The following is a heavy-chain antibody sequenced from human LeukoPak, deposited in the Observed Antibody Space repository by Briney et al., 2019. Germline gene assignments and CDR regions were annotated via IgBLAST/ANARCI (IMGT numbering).Heavy chain of an antibody. CDR2: IWHDGRNK. J-gene: IGHJ4*02. Sequence: GGSLRLSCAASGFAFNKYGMHWVRQAPGKGLEWVAVIWHDGRNKYYAGSVKGRFTVSRDNSKNTLYLELNSLRDEDTAVYYCARDRGSDDPIDYWGQGTLVTVSS. V-gene: IGHV3-33*01. CDR1: GFAFNKYG. CDR3: ARDRGSDDPIDY. D-gene: IGHD2-15*01.